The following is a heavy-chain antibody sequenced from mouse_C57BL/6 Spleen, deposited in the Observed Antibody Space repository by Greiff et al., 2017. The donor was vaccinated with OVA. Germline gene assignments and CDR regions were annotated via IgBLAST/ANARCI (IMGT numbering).Heavy chain of an antibody. CDR3: ARFRYYGSTYYFDY. CDR2: ISYDGSN. D-gene: IGHD1-1*01. CDR1: GYSITSGYY. J-gene: IGHJ2*01. Sequence: EVHLVESGPGLVKPSQSLSLTCSVTGYSITSGYYWNWIRQFPGNKLEWMGYISYDGSNNYNPSLKNRIAITRDTSKNQFFLKLNSVTTEDTATYYCARFRYYGSTYYFDYWGQGTTLTVSS. V-gene: IGHV3-6*01.